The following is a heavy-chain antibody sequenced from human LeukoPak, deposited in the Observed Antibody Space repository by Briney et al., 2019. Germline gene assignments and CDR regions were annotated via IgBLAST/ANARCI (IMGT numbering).Heavy chain of an antibody. CDR2: IYYSGST. Sequence: SETLSLTCTVSGGSISSGDYYWNWIRQSPGKGLEWIGCIYYSGSTDYNPSLKSRVTISVDTSKSQFSLQLSSVTAADTAVYYCARDRLKYSYDSFDSWGQGTLVTVSS. CDR3: ARDRLKYSYDSFDS. D-gene: IGHD5-18*01. J-gene: IGHJ4*02. CDR1: GGSISSGDYY. V-gene: IGHV4-61*08.